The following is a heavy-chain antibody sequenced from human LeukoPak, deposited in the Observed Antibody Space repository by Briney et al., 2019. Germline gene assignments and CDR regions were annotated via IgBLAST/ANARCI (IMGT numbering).Heavy chain of an antibody. CDR3: ATLGDYGDYYYGMDV. CDR1: GGSFSGYY. J-gene: IGHJ6*02. CDR2: IYYSGST. D-gene: IGHD4-17*01. Sequence: SETLSLTCAVYGGSFSGYYWSWIRQPPGKGLEWIGYIYYSGSTYYNPSLKSRVTISVDTSKNQFSLKLSSVTAADTAVYYCATLGDYGDYYYGMDVWGQGTTVTVSS. V-gene: IGHV4-30-4*01.